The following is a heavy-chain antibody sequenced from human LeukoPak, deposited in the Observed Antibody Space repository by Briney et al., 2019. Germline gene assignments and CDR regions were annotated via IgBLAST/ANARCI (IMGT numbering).Heavy chain of an antibody. CDR3: ARVPDP. CDR2: ISSSSSYI. CDR1: GFTFSSYS. V-gene: IGHV3-21*01. Sequence: GGSLRLSRAASGFTFSSYSMDWVRQAPGKGLEWVSSISSSSSYIYYAESVKGRFTISRDNAKNSLYLQMNSLRAEDTAVYYCARVPDPWGQGTLVTVSS. J-gene: IGHJ5*02.